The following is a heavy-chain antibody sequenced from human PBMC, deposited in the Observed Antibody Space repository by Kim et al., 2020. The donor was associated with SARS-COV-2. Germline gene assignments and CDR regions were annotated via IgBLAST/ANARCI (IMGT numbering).Heavy chain of an antibody. CDR3: AKSAFYGAGYYYDI. Sequence: GGSPRLSCAASGFSFSNYGMSWVRQAPGKGLEWVTAISGSGAEASYADSVRGRFTTSRDNPKTTLYLQMNRLTADDTAIYFCAKSAFYGAGYYYDIWG. CDR2: ISGSGAEA. D-gene: IGHD3-10*01. J-gene: IGHJ3*02. CDR1: GFSFSNYG. V-gene: IGHV3-23*01.